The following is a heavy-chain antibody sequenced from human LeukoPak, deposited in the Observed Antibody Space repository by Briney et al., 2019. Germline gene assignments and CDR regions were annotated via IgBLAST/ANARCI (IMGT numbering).Heavy chain of an antibody. J-gene: IGHJ6*02. Sequence: GGSLRLSCAASGFTFSSYAMSWVRQAPGKGLEWVSAISGSGGSTNYADSVKGRFTISRDSSKNTLYLQMNSLRAEDTAVYYCARHSSGWYGYYYYYGMDVWGQGTTVTVSS. D-gene: IGHD6-19*01. V-gene: IGHV3-23*01. CDR2: ISGSGGST. CDR3: ARHSSGWYGYYYYYGMDV. CDR1: GFTFSSYA.